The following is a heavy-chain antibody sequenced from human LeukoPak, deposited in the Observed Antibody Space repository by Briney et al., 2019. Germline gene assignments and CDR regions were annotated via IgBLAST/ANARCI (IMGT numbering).Heavy chain of an antibody. Sequence: SETLSRTCTVSGGSISGSYWSWIRQPPGKGLEWIAYMYNSGSTNYNPSLKSRVTISIDTSKNQFSLKLSSLTAADTAIYYCARGIESYGYYGYWGQGILVTVSS. CDR1: GGSISGSY. CDR2: MYNSGST. V-gene: IGHV4-59*01. D-gene: IGHD4-17*01. CDR3: ARGIESYGYYGY. J-gene: IGHJ4*02.